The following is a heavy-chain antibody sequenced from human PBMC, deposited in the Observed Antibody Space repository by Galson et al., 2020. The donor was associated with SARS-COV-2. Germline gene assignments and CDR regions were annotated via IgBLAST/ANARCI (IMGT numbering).Heavy chain of an antibody. J-gene: IGHJ5*02. D-gene: IGHD2-15*01. V-gene: IGHV3-30-3*01. Sequence: GESLKISCAASGFTFSSYAMHWVRQAPGKGLEWVAVISYDGSNKYYADSVKGRFTISRDNSKNTLYLQMNSLRAEDTAVYYCARGGGSWFDPWGQGTLVTVSS. CDR1: GFTFSSYA. CDR2: ISYDGSNK. CDR3: ARGGGSWFDP.